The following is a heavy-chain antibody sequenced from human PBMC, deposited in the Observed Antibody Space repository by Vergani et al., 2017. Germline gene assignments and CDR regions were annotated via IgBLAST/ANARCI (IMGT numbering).Heavy chain of an antibody. D-gene: IGHD2-2*01. CDR3: ARDLGVVPAATMGHYGMDV. CDR2: INPNSGGT. J-gene: IGHJ6*02. CDR1: GYTFTGYY. Sequence: QVQLVQSGAEVKKPGASVKVSCKASGYTFTGYYMHWVRQAPGQGLEWMGWINPNSGGTNYAQKFQGRVTMTRGTSISTAYMELSRLRSDDTAVYYCARDLGVVPAATMGHYGMDVWGQGTTVTVSS. V-gene: IGHV1-2*02.